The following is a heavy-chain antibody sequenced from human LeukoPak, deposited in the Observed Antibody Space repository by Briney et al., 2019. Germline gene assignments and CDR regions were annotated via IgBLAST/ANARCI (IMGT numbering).Heavy chain of an antibody. Sequence: GESLKISCKGSGYSFTSYWIGWVRQMPGKGLEWMGIIYPGDSDTRYSPSFQGQVTISADKSISTAYLQWSSLKASDTAMYYCVAGVVAVIRYFQHWGQGTLVTVSS. CDR3: VAGVVAVIRYFQH. CDR2: IYPGDSDT. V-gene: IGHV5-51*01. J-gene: IGHJ1*01. D-gene: IGHD2-21*02. CDR1: GYSFTSYW.